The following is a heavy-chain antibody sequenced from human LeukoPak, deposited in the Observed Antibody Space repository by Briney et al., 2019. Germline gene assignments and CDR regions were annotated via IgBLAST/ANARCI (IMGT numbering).Heavy chain of an antibody. D-gene: IGHD4-17*01. Sequence: SETLSLTCTVSGYSITSGYYWGWIRQPPGKGLEWIGSTYHSGSTHYNPSLNSRVTMSVDTSKNQVSLKLSSVTAADTAVYYCARGDYGDIFDYWGQGTLVTVSS. CDR1: GYSITSGYY. CDR3: ARGDYGDIFDY. J-gene: IGHJ4*02. V-gene: IGHV4-38-2*02. CDR2: TYHSGST.